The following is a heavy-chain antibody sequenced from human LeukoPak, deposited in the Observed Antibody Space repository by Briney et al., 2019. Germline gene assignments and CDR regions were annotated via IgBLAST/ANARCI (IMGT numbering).Heavy chain of an antibody. CDR3: AVSSGWLN. V-gene: IGHV3-74*01. CDR1: GFTFSSYW. D-gene: IGHD6-19*01. CDR2: INSYGSST. Sequence: PGGSLRLSCAAAGFTFSSYWMSWVRQAPGKGRVWVSRINSYGSSTRYADSVKSRFTLSRDNAKTTLYLTMNSLRAEDTAVYYCAVSSGWLNWGQGTLVTVSS. J-gene: IGHJ4*02.